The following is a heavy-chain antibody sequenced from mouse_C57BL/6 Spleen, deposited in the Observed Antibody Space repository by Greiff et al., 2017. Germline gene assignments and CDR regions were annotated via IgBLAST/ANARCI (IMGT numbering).Heavy chain of an antibody. V-gene: IGHV1-76*01. Sequence: QVQLQQSGAELVRPGASVKLSCKASGYTFTDYYINWVKQRPGQGLEWIARIYPGSGNTYYNEKFKGKATLTAEKSSSTAYMQLSSLTSEDSAVYFCARGRGAYDYDEASFAYWGQGTLVTVSA. CDR1: GYTFTDYY. J-gene: IGHJ3*01. CDR2: IYPGSGNT. CDR3: ARGRGAYDYDEASFAY. D-gene: IGHD2-4*01.